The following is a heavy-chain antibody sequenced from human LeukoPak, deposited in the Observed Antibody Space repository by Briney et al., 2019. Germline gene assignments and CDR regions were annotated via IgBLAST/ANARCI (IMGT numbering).Heavy chain of an antibody. CDR1: GYTFTGYG. CDR2: TSAHNDDT. V-gene: IGHV1-18*01. CDR3: ARDWDSRNDYFDP. J-gene: IGHJ4*02. D-gene: IGHD1-1*01. Sequence: ASVKVCCKASGYTFTGYGISWVRQDTGQGLDLMVWTSAHNDDTNYAETLQGRLTMTTDISTSTAYMELTSLRSDDTAVYYCARDWDSRNDYFDPWGQGTLVIVSS.